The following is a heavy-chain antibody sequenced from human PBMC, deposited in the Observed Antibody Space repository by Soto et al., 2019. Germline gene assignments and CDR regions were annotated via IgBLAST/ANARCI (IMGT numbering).Heavy chain of an antibody. J-gene: IGHJ6*02. V-gene: IGHV1-8*01. CDR1: GYTFTSYD. CDR3: ARGVXGSGSYYIYYYYYGMDV. D-gene: IGHD3-10*01. CDR2: MNPNSGNT. Sequence: ASVKVSCKASGYTFTSYDINWVLQATGQGLEWMGWMNPNSGNTGYAQKFQGRVTMTRNTSISTAYMELSSLRSEDTAVYYCARGVXGSGSYYIYYYYYGMDVWGQGTTVTVSS.